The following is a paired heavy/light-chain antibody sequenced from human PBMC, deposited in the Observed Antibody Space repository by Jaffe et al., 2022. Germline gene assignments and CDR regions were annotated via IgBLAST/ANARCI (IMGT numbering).Light chain of an antibody. Sequence: EIVLTQSPGTLSLSPGERATLSCRASQSVSSSYLAWYQQKPGQAPRLLIYGASSRATGIPDRFSGSGSGTDFTLTISRLEPEDFAVYYCQQYGSSPTFGGGTKVEIK. J-gene: IGKJ4*01. V-gene: IGKV3-20*01. CDR3: QQYGSSPT. CDR2: GAS. CDR1: QSVSSSY.
Heavy chain of an antibody. Sequence: QVQLVQSGAEVKKPGSSVKVSCKASGGTFSSYAISWVRQAPGQGLEWMGGIIPIFGTANYAQKFQGRVTITADESTSTAYMELSSLRSEDTAVYYCAGTLYCSSTSCYDYYFDYWGQGTLVTVSS. V-gene: IGHV1-69*01. CDR2: IIPIFGTA. CDR1: GGTFSSYA. J-gene: IGHJ4*02. CDR3: AGTLYCSSTSCYDYYFDY. D-gene: IGHD2-2*01.